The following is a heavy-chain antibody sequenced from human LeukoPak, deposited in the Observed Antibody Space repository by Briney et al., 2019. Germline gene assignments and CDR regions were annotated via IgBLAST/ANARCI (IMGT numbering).Heavy chain of an antibody. CDR1: GFTFSSYA. Sequence: GGSLRLSCAASGFTFSSYAMHWVRQAPGKGLEWVAVISYDGSNKYYADSVKGRFTISRDNSRNTLYLQMNSLRAEDTAVYYCARGGVVVVAATPDWFDPWGQGTLVTVSS. V-gene: IGHV3-30-3*01. J-gene: IGHJ5*02. CDR2: ISYDGSNK. CDR3: ARGGVVVVAATPDWFDP. D-gene: IGHD2-15*01.